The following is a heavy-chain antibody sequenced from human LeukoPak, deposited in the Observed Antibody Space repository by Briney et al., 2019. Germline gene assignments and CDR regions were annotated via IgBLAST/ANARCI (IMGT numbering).Heavy chain of an antibody. Sequence: SETLSLTCTVSGGSISNSSYHWGWIRQPPGKGLEWIGSIYYSGTTYYNPSLKSRVTISVGTSKNQFSLKLSSVTAADTAVYYCARDGTSTNWENWFDPWGQGTLVTVSS. J-gene: IGHJ5*02. CDR3: ARDGTSTNWENWFDP. CDR1: GGSISNSSYH. CDR2: IYYSGTT. V-gene: IGHV4-39*07. D-gene: IGHD2-2*01.